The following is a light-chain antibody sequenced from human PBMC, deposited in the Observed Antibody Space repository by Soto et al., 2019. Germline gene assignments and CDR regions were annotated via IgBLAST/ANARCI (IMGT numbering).Light chain of an antibody. Sequence: IVLTQSPGTLSLSPGERATLSCRASQSVSSSFLAWYQQKPGQAPRLLIYGASSRATGIPDRFSGSGSGTDVTLTISRLEPEDVAVYYCQQYGSSPLTCGGGTKVEIK. CDR3: QQYGSSPLT. CDR1: QSVSSSF. CDR2: GAS. J-gene: IGKJ4*01. V-gene: IGKV3-20*01.